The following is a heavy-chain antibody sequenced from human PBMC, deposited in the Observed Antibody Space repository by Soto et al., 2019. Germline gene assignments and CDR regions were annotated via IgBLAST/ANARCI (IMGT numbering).Heavy chain of an antibody. CDR1: GYTFTSYG. V-gene: IGHV1-18*04. Sequence: ASVKVSCKASGYTFTSYGISWVRQAPGQGLEWMGWISAYNGNTNYAQKLQGRVTMTTDTSTSTAYMELRSLRSDDPAVYYCARDSPSPYYYDSSGYGLFDYWGQGTLVTVSS. CDR2: ISAYNGNT. J-gene: IGHJ4*02. CDR3: ARDSPSPYYYDSSGYGLFDY. D-gene: IGHD3-22*01.